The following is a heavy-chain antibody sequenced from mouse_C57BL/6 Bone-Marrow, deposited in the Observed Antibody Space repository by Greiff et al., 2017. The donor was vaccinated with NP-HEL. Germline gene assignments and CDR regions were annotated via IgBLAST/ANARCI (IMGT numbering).Heavy chain of an antibody. D-gene: IGHD2-1*01. J-gene: IGHJ3*01. CDR3: ARSPYGNYPN. CDR2: IRNKANGYTT. V-gene: IGHV7-3*01. CDR1: GFTFTDYY. Sequence: VKLMESGGGLVQPGGSLSLSCAASGFTFTDYYMSWVRQPPGKALEWLGFIRNKANGYTTEYSASVKGRFTISRDNSQSILYLQMNALRAEDSATYYCARSPYGNYPNWGQGTLVTVSA.